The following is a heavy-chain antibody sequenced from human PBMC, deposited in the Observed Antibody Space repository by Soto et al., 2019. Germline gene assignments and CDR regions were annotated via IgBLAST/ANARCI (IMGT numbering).Heavy chain of an antibody. CDR3: AKTSHGDYEMPYFDY. CDR1: GFTFDDYA. D-gene: IGHD4-17*01. Sequence: GGSLRLSCAASGFTFDDYAMHWVRQAPGKGLEWVSGISWNSGSIGYADSVKGRFTISRDNAKNSLYLQMNSLRAEDTALYYCAKTSHGDYEMPYFDYWGQGTLVTVSS. J-gene: IGHJ4*02. V-gene: IGHV3-9*01. CDR2: ISWNSGSI.